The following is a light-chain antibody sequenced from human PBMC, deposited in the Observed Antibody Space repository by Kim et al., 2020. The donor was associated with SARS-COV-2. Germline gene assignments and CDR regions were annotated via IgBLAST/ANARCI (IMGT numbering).Light chain of an antibody. J-gene: IGLJ2*01. CDR1: ELGHKH. Sequence: SVSPGQTASITCSGDELGHKHACWYQQKPGQSPVLVIYYDNKRPSGIRGRFSGSISGDTATLTISGTQAVDEAYYYCQAWDSTTVVFGGGTQLTVL. CDR3: QAWDSTTVV. V-gene: IGLV3-1*01. CDR2: YDN.